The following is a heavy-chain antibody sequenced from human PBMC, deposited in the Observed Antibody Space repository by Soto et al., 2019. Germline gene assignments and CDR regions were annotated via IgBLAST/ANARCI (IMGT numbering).Heavy chain of an antibody. V-gene: IGHV4-30-2*01. CDR2: IYHSGST. CDR1: GGTIISRGCS. CDR3: ARVPDR. Sequence: PLQTMSVPRAVAGGTIISRGCSCSWIRQPPGKGLEWIGYIYHSGSTYYNPSLKSRVTISVDRSKNQFSLKLSSVTAADTAVYYCARVPDRWGQGTLVTVSS. J-gene: IGHJ5*02.